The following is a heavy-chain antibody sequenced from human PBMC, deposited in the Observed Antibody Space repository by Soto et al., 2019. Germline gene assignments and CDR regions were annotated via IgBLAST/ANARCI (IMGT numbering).Heavy chain of an antibody. CDR2: IIPIFGTA. Sequence: SVKVSCKASGGTFSSYAISWVRQAPGQGLEWMGGIIPIFGTANYAQKFQGRVTITADKSTSTAYMELSSLRSEDTAVYYCARENLGATPYNWFDPWGQGTLVTAPQ. D-gene: IGHD1-26*01. V-gene: IGHV1-69*06. J-gene: IGHJ5*02. CDR3: ARENLGATPYNWFDP. CDR1: GGTFSSYA.